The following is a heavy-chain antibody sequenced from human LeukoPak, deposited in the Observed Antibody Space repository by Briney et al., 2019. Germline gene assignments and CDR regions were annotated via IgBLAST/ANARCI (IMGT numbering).Heavy chain of an antibody. CDR3: AKDYGSGSYRYYFDY. D-gene: IGHD3-10*01. V-gene: IGHV3-9*01. CDR2: ISWNSGSI. Sequence: GGSLRLSCAASGFTFDDYAMHWVRQAPGKGLEWVSGISWNSGSIGYADSVKGRFTISRDNAKNSLYLQMNSLRAEDTALYYCAKDYGSGSYRYYFDYWGQGTRVTVSS. J-gene: IGHJ4*02. CDR1: GFTFDDYA.